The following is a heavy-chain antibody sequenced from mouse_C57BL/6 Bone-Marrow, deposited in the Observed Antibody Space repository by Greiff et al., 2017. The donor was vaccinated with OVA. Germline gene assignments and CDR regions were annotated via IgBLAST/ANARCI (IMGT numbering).Heavy chain of an antibody. D-gene: IGHD2-4*01. J-gene: IGHJ4*01. Sequence: DVQLQESGGGLVQPGGSLKLSCAASGIDFSRYWMSWVRRTPGQGLEWIGEINPDSSTINYAPSLKDKFIISRDNANNTLYLQMSKVRSEDTALYYCARAYDYDGDAMDYWGQGTSVTVSS. V-gene: IGHV4-1*01. CDR3: ARAYDYDGDAMDY. CDR1: GIDFSRYW. CDR2: INPDSSTI.